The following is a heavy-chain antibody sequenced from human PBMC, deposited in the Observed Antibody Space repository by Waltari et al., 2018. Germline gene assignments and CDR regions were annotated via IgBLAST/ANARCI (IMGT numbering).Heavy chain of an antibody. V-gene: IGHV3-48*03. Sequence: EVQLVESGGGLVQPGGSLRLSCAASGFTFSSYEMNWVRQAPGKGLEWVSYISSSGSTIYYADAVKGRFTISRDNAKNSLYLQMNSLRAEDTAVYYCARETTYYYDSSGYYYPGGFDYWGQGTLVTVSS. CDR3: ARETTYYYDSSGYYYPGGFDY. D-gene: IGHD3-22*01. CDR2: ISSSGSTI. J-gene: IGHJ4*02. CDR1: GFTFSSYE.